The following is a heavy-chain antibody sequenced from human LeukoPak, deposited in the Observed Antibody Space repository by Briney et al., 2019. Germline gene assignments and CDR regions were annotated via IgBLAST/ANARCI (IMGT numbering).Heavy chain of an antibody. D-gene: IGHD2-2*02. J-gene: IGHJ4*02. CDR1: GFTFSSYG. CDR3: ANVGPAAIMDPSSLDY. CDR2: ISYDGSNK. Sequence: GRSLRLSCAASGFTFSSYGMHWVRQAPGKGLEWVAVISYDGSNKYYADSVKGRFTISRDNSKNTLYLQMNSLRAEDTAVYYCANVGPAAIMDPSSLDYWGQGTLVTVSS. V-gene: IGHV3-30*18.